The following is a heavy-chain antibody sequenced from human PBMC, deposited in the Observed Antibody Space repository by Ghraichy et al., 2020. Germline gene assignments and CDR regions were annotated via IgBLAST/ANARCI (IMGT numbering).Heavy chain of an antibody. D-gene: IGHD6-19*01. CDR2: IYYSGST. V-gene: IGHV4-39*01. Sequence: SQTLSLTCTVSGGSISSSSYYWGWIRQPPGKGLEWIGSIYYSGSTYYNPSLKSRVTISVDTSKNQFSLKLSSVTAADTAVYYCAKTPAVYSSGSTFDPWGQGTLVTVSS. CDR3: AKTPAVYSSGSTFDP. CDR1: GGSISSSSYY. J-gene: IGHJ5*02.